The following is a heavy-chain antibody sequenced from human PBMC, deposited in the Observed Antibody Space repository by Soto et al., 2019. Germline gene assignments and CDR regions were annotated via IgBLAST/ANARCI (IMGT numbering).Heavy chain of an antibody. CDR1: GFTFSLDS. CDR3: AGAGGDPVLHYGCSGYGSGGY. V-gene: IGHV3-21*01. D-gene: IGHD3-22*01. J-gene: IGHJ4*02. Sequence: RGSLRLSCAASGFTFSLDSMNWARQAPGERLEWVPSIESGSRYIYYADPVKGRFTISRDNAKNLLYLQMSSQKAGDTAEYYCAGAGGDPVLHYGCSGYGSGGYWAPGTFVDVSS. CDR2: IESGSRYI.